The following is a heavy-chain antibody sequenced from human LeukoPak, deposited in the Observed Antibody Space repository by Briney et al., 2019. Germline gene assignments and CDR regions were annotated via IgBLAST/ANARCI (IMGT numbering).Heavy chain of an antibody. CDR1: GGSISSSSYY. CDR2: IYYSGST. CDR3: ARDGLTMTTVTPMDP. J-gene: IGHJ5*02. V-gene: IGHV4-39*07. D-gene: IGHD4-17*01. Sequence: SETLSLTCTVSGGSISSSSYYWGWIRQPPGKGLEWIGSIYYSGSTYYNPSLKGRVTISVDTSKNQFSLKLSSVTAADTAVYYCARDGLTMTTVTPMDPWGQGTLVTVSS.